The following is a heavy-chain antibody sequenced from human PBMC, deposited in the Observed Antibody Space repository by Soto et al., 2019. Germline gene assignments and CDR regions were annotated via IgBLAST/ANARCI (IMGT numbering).Heavy chain of an antibody. J-gene: IGHJ6*03. CDR1: GFTFSDYY. CDR2: FSSGGSPI. V-gene: IGHV3-11*01. Sequence: QVQLVESGGGLVKPGGSLRLSCAASGFTFSDYYMSWIRQAPGKGLEWVSYFSSGGSPIYYTDSVKGRFTNSRGNTENSLYLRMNSLIAEDTAAEYCASNPRYWCGGNCYSAGEDHYYYYMGVWGKGTTVTVSS. D-gene: IGHD2-15*01. CDR3: ASNPRYWCGGNCYSAGEDHYYYYMGV.